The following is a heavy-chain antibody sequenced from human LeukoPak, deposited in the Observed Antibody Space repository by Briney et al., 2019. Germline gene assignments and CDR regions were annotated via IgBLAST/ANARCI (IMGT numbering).Heavy chain of an antibody. Sequence: SETLSLTCAVSGYSISSGYYWGWIRQPPGKGLEWIGSIFYRGSTYYNPSLKSRVTISVDTSKNQVSLKLSSVTAADTAVYFCARLDGYNPASWGQGTLVTVSS. J-gene: IGHJ4*02. CDR2: IFYRGST. D-gene: IGHD5-24*01. V-gene: IGHV4-38-2*01. CDR3: ARLDGYNPAS. CDR1: GYSISSGYY.